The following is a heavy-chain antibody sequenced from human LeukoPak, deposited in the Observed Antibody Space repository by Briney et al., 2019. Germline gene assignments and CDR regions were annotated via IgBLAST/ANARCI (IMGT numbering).Heavy chain of an antibody. CDR1: GYTFSSYG. CDR3: ARGGRSSPYSYAMDV. Sequence: ASVKVSCKATGYTFSSYGISWVRQAPGQGLEWMGWISGYNANTNYAQKLQGRVTMTTDTPTRIAYMELRSLRSDDTAVYYCARGGRSSPYSYAMDVWGQGTTVTVSS. D-gene: IGHD6-19*01. CDR2: ISGYNANT. J-gene: IGHJ6*02. V-gene: IGHV1-18*01.